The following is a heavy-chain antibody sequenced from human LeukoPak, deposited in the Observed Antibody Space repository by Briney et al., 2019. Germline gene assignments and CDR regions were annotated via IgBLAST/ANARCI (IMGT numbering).Heavy chain of an antibody. CDR1: GFTFSSYS. V-gene: IGHV3-21*01. Sequence: GGSLRLSCAASGFTFSSYSMNWVRQAPGKGLEWVSSISSSSSYIYYAVSVKGRFTISRDNAKNSLYLQMNSLRAEDTAVYYCARDFPGSPRNPYFDYWGQGTLVTVPS. CDR2: ISSSSSYI. D-gene: IGHD3-10*01. J-gene: IGHJ4*02. CDR3: ARDFPGSPRNPYFDY.